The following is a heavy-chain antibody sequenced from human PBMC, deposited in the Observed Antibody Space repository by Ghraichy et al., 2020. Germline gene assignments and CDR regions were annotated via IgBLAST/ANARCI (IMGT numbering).Heavy chain of an antibody. Sequence: GGSLRLSCAASGFTFSSYSMNWVRQAPGKGLEWVSSISSSSSYIYYADSVKGRFTISRDNAKNSLYLQMNSLRAEDTAVYYCARADDSSGYSFGDFDYWGQGTLVTVSS. D-gene: IGHD3-22*01. V-gene: IGHV3-21*01. CDR3: ARADDSSGYSFGDFDY. CDR1: GFTFSSYS. CDR2: ISSSSSYI. J-gene: IGHJ4*02.